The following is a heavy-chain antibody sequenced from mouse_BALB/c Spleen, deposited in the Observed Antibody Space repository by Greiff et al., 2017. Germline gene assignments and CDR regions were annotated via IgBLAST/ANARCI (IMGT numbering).Heavy chain of an antibody. V-gene: IGHV2-9*02. Sequence: VQLQESGPGLVAPSQSLSITCTVSGFSLTSYGVHWVRQPPGKGLEWLGVIWAGGSTNYNSALMSRLSISKDNSKSQVFLKMNSLQTDDTAMYYCAREYGNSGWFAYWGQGTLVTVSA. CDR2: IWAGGST. J-gene: IGHJ3*01. CDR3: AREYGNSGWFAY. CDR1: GFSLTSYG. D-gene: IGHD2-10*02.